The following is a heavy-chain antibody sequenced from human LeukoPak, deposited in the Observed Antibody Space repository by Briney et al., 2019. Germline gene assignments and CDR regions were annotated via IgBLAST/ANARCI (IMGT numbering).Heavy chain of an antibody. J-gene: IGHJ4*02. D-gene: IGHD3-22*01. CDR3: ARGLYYFDTSGYLYY. CDR1: GFTFNTHA. CDR2: INGNGAST. V-gene: IGHV3-23*01. Sequence: GGSLRLSCAASGFTFNTHAMSWVRQAPGKGLEWVSGINGNGASTYYSDSVKGRFTISRDNSKNTLCLQMNSLRAEDTAVYYCARGLYYFDTSGYLYYWGQGTLVTVSS.